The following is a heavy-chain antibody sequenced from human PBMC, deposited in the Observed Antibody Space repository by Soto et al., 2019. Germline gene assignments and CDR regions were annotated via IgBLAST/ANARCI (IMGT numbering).Heavy chain of an antibody. J-gene: IGHJ6*02. D-gene: IGHD5-12*01. CDR3: ARARYSGYVHYNYGMDV. Sequence: PSETLSLTCAVYGGSSSVYYLSWIRTPPGKGLEWIGEINHSGSTNYSPSLKSRVTISVDTSKNQFSLKLSSVTAADTAVYYCARARYSGYVHYNYGMDVWGQGTTVTVSS. V-gene: IGHV4-34*01. CDR1: GGSSSVYY. CDR2: INHSGST.